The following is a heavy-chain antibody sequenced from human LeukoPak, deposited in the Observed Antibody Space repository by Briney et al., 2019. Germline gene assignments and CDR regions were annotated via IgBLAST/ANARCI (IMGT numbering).Heavy chain of an antibody. Sequence: SETLSLTCTVSGDSISSTYYWGWIRQPPGKGLEWIGSVYYTGGSTYYNPSLKSRVTISVDTSKNQFSLKLSSVTAADTAVYYCARDSRITMVRGVILVWGQGTLVTVSS. J-gene: IGHJ4*02. CDR1: GDSISSTYY. D-gene: IGHD3-10*01. CDR3: ARDSRITMVRGVILV. CDR2: VYYTGGST. V-gene: IGHV4-39*07.